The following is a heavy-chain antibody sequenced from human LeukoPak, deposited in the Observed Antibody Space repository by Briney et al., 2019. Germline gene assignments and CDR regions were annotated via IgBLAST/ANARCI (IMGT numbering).Heavy chain of an antibody. CDR1: GGSISSSSYY. CDR2: IYYSGST. D-gene: IGHD6-13*01. CDR3: ARGSPRRGLNSSWTDAFDI. V-gene: IGHV4-39*07. Sequence: SETLSLTCTVSGGSISSSSYYWGWIRQPPGKGLEWIGSIYYSGSTYYNPSLKSRVTISVDTSKNQFSLKLSSVTAADTAVYYCARGSPRRGLNSSWTDAFDIWGQGTMVTVSS. J-gene: IGHJ3*02.